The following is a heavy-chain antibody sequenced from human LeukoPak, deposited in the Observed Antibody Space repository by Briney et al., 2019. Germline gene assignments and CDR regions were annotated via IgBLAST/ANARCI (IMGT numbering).Heavy chain of an antibody. D-gene: IGHD3-10*01. Sequence: PSETLSLTCTVSGGSISSDSYYWGWIRRPPGKGLELIGTVFYSGTTYYNPSLRSRLTISVDTSKNQFSLRLTSVTAADTTVYYCARLAAIRGVVFIDYRGQGALVTVSS. V-gene: IGHV4-39*01. CDR2: VFYSGTT. J-gene: IGHJ4*02. CDR1: GGSISSDSYY. CDR3: ARLAAIRGVVFIDY.